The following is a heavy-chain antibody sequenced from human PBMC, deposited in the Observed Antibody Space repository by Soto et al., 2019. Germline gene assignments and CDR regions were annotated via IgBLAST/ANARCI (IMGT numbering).Heavy chain of an antibody. CDR3: ARVTNEGFSKGDFDV. CDR2: IYYSGST. Sequence: SETLSLTCTVSGGSISSYYWSWIRQPPGKGLEWIGYIYYSGSTNYNPSLKSRVTISVDTSKNQLSLKLSSVTAADTAVYYCARVTNEGFSKGDFDVWGQGTMVTVSS. V-gene: IGHV4-59*08. CDR1: GGSISSYY. D-gene: IGHD3-3*01. J-gene: IGHJ3*01.